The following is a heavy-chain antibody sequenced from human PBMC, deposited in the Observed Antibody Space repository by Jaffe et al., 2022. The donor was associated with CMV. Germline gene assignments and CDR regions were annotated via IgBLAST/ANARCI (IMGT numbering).Heavy chain of an antibody. CDR3: ARSSRRRIAAAGTSSEDWFDP. D-gene: IGHD6-13*01. V-gene: IGHV1-69*01. CDR1: GGTFSSYA. CDR2: IIPIFGTA. J-gene: IGHJ5*02. Sequence: QVQLVQSGAEVKKPGSSVKVSCKASGGTFSSYAISWVRQAPGQGLEWMGGIIPIFGTANYAQKFQGRVTITADESTSTAYMELSSLRSEDTAVYYCARSSRRRIAAAGTSSEDWFDPWGQGTLVTVSS.